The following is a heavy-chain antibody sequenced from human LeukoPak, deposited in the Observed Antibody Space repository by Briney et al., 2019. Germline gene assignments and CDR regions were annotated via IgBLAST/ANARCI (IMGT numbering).Heavy chain of an antibody. CDR3: AIKPPSGWFGTGWLDP. D-gene: IGHD3-10*01. J-gene: IGHJ5*02. Sequence: SETLSLTCSVSGGSISNNNWWSWVRQSPGKGLEWIGNIYHSGTTHYNPSLKSRATISVDKSKNQFSLKLNSVTAADTAVYYCAIKPPSGWFGTGWLDPWGQGTLVTVSS. CDR2: IYHSGTT. V-gene: IGHV4-4*02. CDR1: GGSISNNNW.